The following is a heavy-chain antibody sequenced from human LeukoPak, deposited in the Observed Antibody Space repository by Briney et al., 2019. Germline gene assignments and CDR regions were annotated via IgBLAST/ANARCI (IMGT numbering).Heavy chain of an antibody. V-gene: IGHV3-30-3*01. Sequence: PGRSLRLSCAASGLTFSGYAMHWVRQAPGKGLEWVALISYDGGSNKYYADSVKGRFTISRDNSKNTLCLQMNSLRAEDTAVYYCAREERGHLVGYWGQGTLVTVSS. D-gene: IGHD6-6*01. CDR1: GLTFSGYA. CDR2: ISYDGGSNK. J-gene: IGHJ4*02. CDR3: AREERGHLVGY.